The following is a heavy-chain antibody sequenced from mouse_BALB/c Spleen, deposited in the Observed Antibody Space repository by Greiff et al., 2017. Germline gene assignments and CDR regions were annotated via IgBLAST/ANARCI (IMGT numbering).Heavy chain of an antibody. CDR3: ARVYDGYYGFAY. V-gene: IGHV5-6-5*01. Sequence: EVHLVESGGGLVKPGGSLKLSCAASGFTFSSYAMSWVRQTPEKRLEWVASISSGGSTYYPDSVKGRFTISRDNARNILYLQMSSLRSEDTAMYYCARVYDGYYGFAYWGQGTLVTVSA. D-gene: IGHD2-3*01. J-gene: IGHJ3*01. CDR1: GFTFSSYA. CDR2: ISSGGST.